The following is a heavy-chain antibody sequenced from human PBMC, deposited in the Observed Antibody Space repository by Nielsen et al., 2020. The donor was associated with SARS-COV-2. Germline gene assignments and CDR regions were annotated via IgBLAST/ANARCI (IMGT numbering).Heavy chain of an antibody. D-gene: IGHD6-13*01. J-gene: IGHJ4*02. V-gene: IGHV4-39*01. CDR2: IYYSDST. Sequence: WIRQPPGKGLAWIGRIYYSDSTYYNPSLKSRVTISVDTSKNQFSLKLSSVTAADTAVYYCARHHSSSWYSWYFDYWGQGTLVTVSS. CDR3: ARHHSSSWYSWYFDY.